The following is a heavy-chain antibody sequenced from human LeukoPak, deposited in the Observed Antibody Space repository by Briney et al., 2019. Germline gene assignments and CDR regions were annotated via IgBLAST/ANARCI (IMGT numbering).Heavy chain of an antibody. CDR2: IYTSGST. D-gene: IGHD3-22*01. J-gene: IGHJ4*02. CDR1: GGSISSGSYY. V-gene: IGHV4-61*02. CDR3: AREGSYYYGSSGYYDY. Sequence: SETLSLTCTVSGGSISSGSYYWSWIRQPAGQGLEWIGRIYTSGSTNYNPSLKSRVTISVDTSKNQFSLKLTSVTAADTAVYYCAREGSYYYGSSGYYDYWGQGTLVTVSS.